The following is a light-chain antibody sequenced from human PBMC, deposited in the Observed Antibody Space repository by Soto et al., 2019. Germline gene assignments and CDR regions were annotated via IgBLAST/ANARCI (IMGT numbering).Light chain of an antibody. CDR3: QVWDSRSVV. V-gene: IGLV3-21*04. Sequence: SYELTQPPSVSVAPGKTARITCGGNNIGSKSVHWYQQKPGQAPVLVIYYDSDRPSGIPERFSGSNSGNTATLTISRVEAGDEADYYCQVWDSRSVVFGGGTKLTVL. J-gene: IGLJ2*01. CDR1: NIGSKS. CDR2: YDS.